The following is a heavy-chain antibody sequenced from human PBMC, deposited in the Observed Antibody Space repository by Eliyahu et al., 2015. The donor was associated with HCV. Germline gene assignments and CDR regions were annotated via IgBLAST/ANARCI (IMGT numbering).Heavy chain of an antibody. CDR2: ISGSGVST. V-gene: IGHV3-23*01. CDR1: GFTFSSYA. CDR3: ARGPTVTTHDY. J-gene: IGHJ4*02. D-gene: IGHD4-17*01. Sequence: EVQLLESGGGLVQPGXSLXLSCXASGFTFSSYAMXXGPQGPGKGVEWVSGISGSGVSTYYADSVKGRFTISRDNSKNTLYPQMNSLRAEDTAVYYCARGPTVTTHDYWGQGTLVTVSS.